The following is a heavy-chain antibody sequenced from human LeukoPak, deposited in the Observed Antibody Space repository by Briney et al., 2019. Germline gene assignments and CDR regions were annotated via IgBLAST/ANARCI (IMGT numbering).Heavy chain of an antibody. CDR3: APSKYSGYLDY. CDR1: GFTFSSYW. J-gene: IGHJ4*02. CDR2: INTDGSST. V-gene: IGHV3-74*01. D-gene: IGHD5-12*01. Sequence: RPGGSLRLSCAASGFTFSSYWVHWVRQAPGKGLVWLSRINTDGSSTNYADSVKGRFTISRDNAKNTLYLEMNSLRAEDTAVYYCAPSKYSGYLDYWGQGTLVTVSS.